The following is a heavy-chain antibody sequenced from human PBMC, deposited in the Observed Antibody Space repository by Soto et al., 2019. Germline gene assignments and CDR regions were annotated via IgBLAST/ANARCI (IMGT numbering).Heavy chain of an antibody. CDR2: IWYDGSNK. D-gene: IGHD5-18*01. Sequence: QVQLVESGGGVVQPGRSLRLSCAASGFTFSSYGMHWVRQAPGKGLEWVAVIWYDGSNKYYADSVKGRFTISRDNSKNTLYLQMNSLRAEDTAVYYCARFSGGYGLDYWGQGTLVTVSS. CDR1: GFTFSSYG. CDR3: ARFSGGYGLDY. J-gene: IGHJ4*02. V-gene: IGHV3-33*01.